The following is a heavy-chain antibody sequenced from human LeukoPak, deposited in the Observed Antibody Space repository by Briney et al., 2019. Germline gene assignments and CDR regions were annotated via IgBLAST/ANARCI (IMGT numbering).Heavy chain of an antibody. V-gene: IGHV4-39*07. Sequence: SETLSLTCTVSGGSITSSSYYWGWIRQPPGKGLQWIGSIYYSGSTYYNPSLKSRVTISVDTSKNQFSLKLSSVTAADTAVYYCARDQGGYSYGYPIAVDYWGQGTLVTVSS. D-gene: IGHD5-18*01. CDR1: GGSITSSSYY. CDR3: ARDQGGYSYGYPIAVDY. J-gene: IGHJ4*02. CDR2: IYYSGST.